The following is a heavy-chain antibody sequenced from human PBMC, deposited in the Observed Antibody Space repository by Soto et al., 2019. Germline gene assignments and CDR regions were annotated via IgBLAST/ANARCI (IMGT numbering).Heavy chain of an antibody. CDR1: GFTFSSYS. J-gene: IGHJ6*02. Sequence: GGSLRLSCAASGFTFSSYSMNWVRQAPGKGLEWVSYISSSSSTIYYADSVKGRFTISRDNAKNSLYLQMNSLSDEDSAVYYCARDLDNSTGSSWQYYYYYGMDVWGQGTTVTVSS. CDR3: ARDLDNSTGSSWQYYYYYGMDV. V-gene: IGHV3-48*02. CDR2: ISSSSSTI. D-gene: IGHD6-13*01.